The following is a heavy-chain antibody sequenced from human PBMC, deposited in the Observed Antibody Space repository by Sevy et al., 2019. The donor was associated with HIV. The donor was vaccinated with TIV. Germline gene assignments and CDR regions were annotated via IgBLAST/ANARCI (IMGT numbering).Heavy chain of an antibody. D-gene: IGHD5-12*01. J-gene: IGHJ4*02. CDR1: GGTFGSYT. CDR2: IIPVFDTT. CDR3: AHRRRYSDYDYEDY. Sequence: ASVKVSCKASGGTFGSYTINWMRQAPGQGLEWMGRIIPVFDTTNYAQKFQGRVTFTADEPTRTAYMELSSLTSDDTAVYYCAHRRRYSDYDYEDYWGQGTLVTVSS. V-gene: IGHV1-69*13.